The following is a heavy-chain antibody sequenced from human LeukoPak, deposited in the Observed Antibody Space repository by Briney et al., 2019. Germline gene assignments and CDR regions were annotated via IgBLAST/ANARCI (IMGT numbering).Heavy chain of an antibody. J-gene: IGHJ6*03. Sequence: ASVKVSCKASGYTFTGYYMHWVRQAPGQGLEWMGRINPNSGGTNYAQKLQGRVTMTRDTSISTAYMELSRLRSDDTAVYYCAAMTTVTYDDYYYYYMDVWGKGTTVTVSS. CDR3: AAMTTVTYDDYYYYYMDV. D-gene: IGHD4-17*01. CDR1: GYTFTGYY. V-gene: IGHV1-2*06. CDR2: INPNSGGT.